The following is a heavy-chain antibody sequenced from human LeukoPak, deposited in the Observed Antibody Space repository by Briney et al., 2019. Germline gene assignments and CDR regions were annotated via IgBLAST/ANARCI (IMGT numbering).Heavy chain of an antibody. CDR3: ASLRSRPNNWFDP. D-gene: IGHD3-16*02. J-gene: IGHJ5*02. Sequence: SETLSRTCTVSGGSISSYYWSWIRQPPGKGLEWIGYIYYSGSTNYNPSLKSRVTISVDTSKNHFSLKLSSVTAADTAVYYCASLRSRPNNWFDPWGRGTLVTVSS. CDR1: GGSISSYY. V-gene: IGHV4-59*08. CDR2: IYYSGST.